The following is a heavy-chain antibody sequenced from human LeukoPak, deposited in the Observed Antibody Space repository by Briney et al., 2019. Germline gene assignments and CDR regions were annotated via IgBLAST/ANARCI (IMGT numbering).Heavy chain of an antibody. CDR1: GFTFSSYG. J-gene: IGHJ4*02. CDR3: ARGRSGSYYGLDYLDY. CDR2: ISYDGSNK. Sequence: GGSLRLSCAASGFTFSSYGMHWVRQAPGKGLEWVAVISYDGSNKYYADSVKGRFTISRDNSKNTLYLQMSSLRAEDTAVYYCARGRSGSYYGLDYLDYWGQGTLVTVSS. D-gene: IGHD1-26*01. V-gene: IGHV3-30*03.